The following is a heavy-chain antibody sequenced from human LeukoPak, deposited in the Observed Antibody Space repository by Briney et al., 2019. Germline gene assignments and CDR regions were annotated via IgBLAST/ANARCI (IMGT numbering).Heavy chain of an antibody. D-gene: IGHD4-17*01. V-gene: IGHV3-7*01. CDR1: GFTFSRYG. J-gene: IGHJ4*02. CDR3: ARDPAYGAIDC. Sequence: GGSLRLSCAASGFTFSRYGMHWVRQAPGKALEWVANMNDDGREKKYVDSVKGRFTIFRDNAKNLLFLHMSSLRAEDTAVYFCARDPAYGAIDCWGQGTMVIVS. CDR2: MNDDGREK.